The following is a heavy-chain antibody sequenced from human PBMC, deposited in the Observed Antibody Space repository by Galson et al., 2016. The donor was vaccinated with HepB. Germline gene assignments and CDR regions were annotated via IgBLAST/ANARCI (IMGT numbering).Heavy chain of an antibody. CDR1: GFIFSSFA. CDR2: FSARVDKP. D-gene: IGHD6-6*01. V-gene: IGHV3-23*01. CDR3: ARGTASRPGYYYALDV. J-gene: IGHJ6*04. Sequence: SLRLSCATSGFIFSSFAMSWVHQAPGKGLEWVSTFSARVDKPYYANSARGRFTISSDNSKKTLYLQMNSLRAEDTAVYFCARGTASRPGYYYALDVWGKGTTVTVSS.